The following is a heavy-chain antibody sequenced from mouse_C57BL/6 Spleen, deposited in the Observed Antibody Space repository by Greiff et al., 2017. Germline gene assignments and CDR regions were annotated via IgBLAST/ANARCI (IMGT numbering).Heavy chain of an antibody. CDR1: GYTFTSYW. CDR2: IYPGSGST. V-gene: IGHV1-55*01. Sequence: QVQLQQPGAELVKPGASVKMSCKASGYTFTSYWITWVKQRPGQGLEWIGDIYPGSGSTNYNEKFKSKATLTVDTSSSTAYMQLSSLTSEDSAVYYCAIMVTTSYYARDYWGQGTSVTGAS. D-gene: IGHD2-1*01. J-gene: IGHJ4*01. CDR3: AIMVTTSYYARDY.